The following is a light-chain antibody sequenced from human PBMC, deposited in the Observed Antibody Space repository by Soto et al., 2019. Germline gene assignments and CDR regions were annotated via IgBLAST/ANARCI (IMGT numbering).Light chain of an antibody. CDR2: GAF. V-gene: IGKV3-15*01. J-gene: IGKJ5*01. Sequence: EIVMTQSPATLSVYQGERATLSCRASQSVSSNLAWYQQKPGQAPRLLIYGAFTRATGIPARFSGSGSGTEFTLTISSLQSEDIALYYCQQYNDGPPITFGQGTRLEIK. CDR3: QQYNDGPPIT. CDR1: QSVSSN.